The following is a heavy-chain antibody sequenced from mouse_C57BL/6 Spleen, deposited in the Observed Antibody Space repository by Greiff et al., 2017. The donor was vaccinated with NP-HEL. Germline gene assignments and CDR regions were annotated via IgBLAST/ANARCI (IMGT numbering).Heavy chain of an antibody. J-gene: IGHJ3*01. CDR2: IDPNSGGT. Sequence: VQLQQSGAELVKPGASVKLSCKASGYTFTSYWMHWVKQRPGRGLEWIGRIDPNSGGTKYNEKFKSKATLTVDKPSSTAYMQLSSLTSEDSAVYYCARGRDYDYDEVLFAYWGQGTLVTVSA. D-gene: IGHD2-4*01. CDR1: GYTFTSYW. V-gene: IGHV1-72*01. CDR3: ARGRDYDYDEVLFAY.